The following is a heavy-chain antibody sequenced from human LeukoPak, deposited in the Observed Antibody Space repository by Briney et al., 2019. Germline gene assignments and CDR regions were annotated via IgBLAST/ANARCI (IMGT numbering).Heavy chain of an antibody. CDR2: IYYSGSI. J-gene: IGHJ6*02. CDR3: ARHSWGDYYYGMDV. CDR1: GGSISSSSYY. D-gene: IGHD7-27*01. Sequence: SETLSLTCTVSGGSISSSSYYWGWIRQPPGKGLEWIGSIYYSGSIYYNPSLKSRVTISVDTSKNQFSLKLSSVTAADTAVYYCARHSWGDYYYGMDVWGQGTTVTVSS. V-gene: IGHV4-39*01.